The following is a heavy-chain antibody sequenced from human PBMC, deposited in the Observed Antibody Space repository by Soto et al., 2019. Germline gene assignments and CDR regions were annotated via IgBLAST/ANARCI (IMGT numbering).Heavy chain of an antibody. D-gene: IGHD3-10*01. CDR3: ARDKGLLWFGELYSAFDI. V-gene: IGHV3-74*01. CDR1: GFSFNNYW. J-gene: IGHJ3*02. CDR2: INDQGGSP. Sequence: PGGSLRLSCAASGFSFNNYWMHWARQAPGKGLVWVSRINDQGGSPSYADSVKGRFTSSRDNAKNTLYLQMTSLRADDTAVYYCARDKGLLWFGELYSAFDIWGQGTMVTVSS.